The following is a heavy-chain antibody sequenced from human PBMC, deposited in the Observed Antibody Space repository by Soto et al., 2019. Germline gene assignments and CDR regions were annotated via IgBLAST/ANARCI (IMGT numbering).Heavy chain of an antibody. CDR3: ARSSIEPRVFMYPFDS. J-gene: IGHJ4*02. CDR2: ISHSGTT. CDR1: GGSISSNNW. D-gene: IGHD6-6*01. Sequence: SETLSLTCAVSGGSISSNNWWTWVRQPPGKGLQWIGEISHSGTTNYNPSLKSRVAISLDTSKNQFSLRLNSVTAADTAVYYCARSSIEPRVFMYPFDSWGQGTLVTVSS. V-gene: IGHV4-4*02.